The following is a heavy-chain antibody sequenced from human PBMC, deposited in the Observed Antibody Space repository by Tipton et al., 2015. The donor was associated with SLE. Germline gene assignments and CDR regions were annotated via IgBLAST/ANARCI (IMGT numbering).Heavy chain of an antibody. D-gene: IGHD3-22*01. Sequence: SLRLSCAASGFTFSSYSMNWVRRAPGKGLEWVSSISSSSSYIYYADSVKGRFTISRDNAKNSLYLQMNSLRAEDTAVYYCARDTAYYDSSGYYSDAFDIWGQGTMVTVSS. V-gene: IGHV3-21*01. CDR1: GFTFSSYS. CDR3: ARDTAYYDSSGYYSDAFDI. CDR2: ISSSSSYI. J-gene: IGHJ3*02.